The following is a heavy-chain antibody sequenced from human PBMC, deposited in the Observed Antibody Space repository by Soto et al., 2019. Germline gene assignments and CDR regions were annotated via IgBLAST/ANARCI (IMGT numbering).Heavy chain of an antibody. CDR3: AKDGNYDNVWGSMYFDY. V-gene: IGHV3-23*01. J-gene: IGHJ4*02. CDR1: AFIFSDYA. Sequence: EVQLLESGGGLVQPGESLRLSCAASAFIFSDYAMSWVRQAPGKGLEWVSAISGSGGSTYYADSVKGRFTISRDNSKNTLYLQMNSLRPEDTATYYCAKDGNYDNVWGSMYFDYWGQGTLVTVSS. CDR2: ISGSGGST. D-gene: IGHD3-16*01.